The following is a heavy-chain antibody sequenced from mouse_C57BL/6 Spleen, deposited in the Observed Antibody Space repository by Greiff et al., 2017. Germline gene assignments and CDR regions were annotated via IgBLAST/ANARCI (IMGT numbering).Heavy chain of an antibody. CDR1: GYTFTSYG. CDR2: IYPRSGNT. CDR3: ARDGMTTVVDSYDFDY. D-gene: IGHD1-1*01. V-gene: IGHV1-81*01. J-gene: IGHJ2*01. Sequence: QVQLQQSGAELARPGASVKLSCKASGYTFTSYGISWVKQRPGQGLEWIAEIYPRSGNTYYNEKFKGKATLTADKSSSTAYMELRSLTSEESAVYYCARDGMTTVVDSYDFDYWGQGTTLTVSS.